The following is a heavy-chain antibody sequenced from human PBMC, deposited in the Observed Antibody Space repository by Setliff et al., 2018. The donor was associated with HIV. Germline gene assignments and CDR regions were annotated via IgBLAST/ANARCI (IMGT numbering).Heavy chain of an antibody. Sequence: PSETLSLTCTVSGGSISSNYWSWMRQPPGKGLEWIGHIYYSVSTNYNPSLKSRVTISVDTSKNQFSLKLSSVTAADTAVYYCARDGGYRYGFFDYWGQGTLVTVSS. D-gene: IGHD5-18*01. J-gene: IGHJ4*02. CDR3: ARDGGYRYGFFDY. V-gene: IGHV4-59*01. CDR2: IYYSVST. CDR1: GGSISSNY.